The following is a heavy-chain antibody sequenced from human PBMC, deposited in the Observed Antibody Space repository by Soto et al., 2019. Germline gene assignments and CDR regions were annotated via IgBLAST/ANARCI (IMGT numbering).Heavy chain of an antibody. V-gene: IGHV4-59*01. J-gene: IGHJ5*02. CDR2: IYYSGST. D-gene: IGHD5-12*01. CDR3: ARGVATIGP. Sequence: QVELQESGPRLVKPSETLALTCSVSGYSISSYYWSWIRQPPGKGLECIGYIYYSGSTNYNPSFKSRVTISVDTPKNQFSLTLTSVNAVDTGVYYCARGVATIGPWGQGTLVTVSS. CDR1: GYSISSYY.